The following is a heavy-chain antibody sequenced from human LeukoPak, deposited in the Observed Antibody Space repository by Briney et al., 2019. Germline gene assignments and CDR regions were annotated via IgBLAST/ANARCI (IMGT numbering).Heavy chain of an antibody. CDR2: ISGSGGST. V-gene: IGHV3-23*01. CDR1: GFTFSSYA. D-gene: IGHD3-9*01. Sequence: GGSLRLSCAASGFTFSSYAMSWVRQAPGKGLEWVSAISGSGGSTYYADSVKGRFTIPRDNSKNTLYLQMNSLSAEDTAGYYCAKARLAFDYWGQGTLVTVSS. J-gene: IGHJ4*02. CDR3: AKARLAFDY.